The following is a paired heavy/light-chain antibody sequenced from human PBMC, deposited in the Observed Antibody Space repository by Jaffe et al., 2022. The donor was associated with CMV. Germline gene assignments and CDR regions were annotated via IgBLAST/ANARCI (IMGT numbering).Light chain of an antibody. V-gene: IGLV3-25*03. J-gene: IGLJ2*01. Sequence: SYELTQPPSVSVSPGQTARITCSGDALPKQYAYWYQQKPGQAPVLVIYKDSERPSGIPERFSGSSSGTTVTLTISGVQAEDEADYYCQSADSSGTVVVFGGGTKLTVL. CDR3: QSADSSGTVVV. CDR2: KDS. CDR1: ALPKQY.
Heavy chain of an antibody. D-gene: IGHD6-13*01. V-gene: IGHV3-7*03. Sequence: EVQLVESGGGLVQPGGSLRLSCAASGFTFSSYWMSWVRQAPGKGLEWVANIKQDGSEKYYVDSVKGRFTISRDNAKNSLYLQMNSLRAEDTAVYYCARVAVLMTAGLSFFGSYYYYMDVWGKGTTVTVSS. J-gene: IGHJ6*03. CDR2: IKQDGSEK. CDR3: ARVAVLMTAGLSFFGSYYYYMDV. CDR1: GFTFSSYW.